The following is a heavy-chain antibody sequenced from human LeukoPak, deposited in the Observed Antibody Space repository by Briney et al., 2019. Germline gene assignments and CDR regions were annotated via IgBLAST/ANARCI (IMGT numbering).Heavy chain of an antibody. CDR2: INTNTGNP. J-gene: IGHJ4*02. V-gene: IGHV7-4-1*02. CDR1: GYTFTSYA. CDR3: ARDSMDYDFWSGYYSY. Sequence: GASVKVSCKASGYTFTSYAMNWVRQAPGQGLEWVGWINTNTGNPTYAQGFTGRFVFSLDTSVSTAYLQISSLKAEDTAVYYCARDSMDYDFWSGYYSYWGQGTLVTVSS. D-gene: IGHD3-3*01.